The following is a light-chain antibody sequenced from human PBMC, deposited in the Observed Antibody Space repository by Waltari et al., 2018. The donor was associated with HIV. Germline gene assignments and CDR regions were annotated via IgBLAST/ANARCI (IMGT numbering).Light chain of an antibody. CDR1: TSNIGAGYD. Sequence: QSVLSQPPSVSGAPGQRVTISCTGSTSNIGAGYDVHWYQLLPGTAPKLLIYTNTYRPSGVPGRFSGSKSDTSASLAIMGLQAEDAADYYCQSYDSSLSASVFGGGTKLTVL. CDR2: TNT. CDR3: QSYDSSLSASV. V-gene: IGLV1-40*01. J-gene: IGLJ3*02.